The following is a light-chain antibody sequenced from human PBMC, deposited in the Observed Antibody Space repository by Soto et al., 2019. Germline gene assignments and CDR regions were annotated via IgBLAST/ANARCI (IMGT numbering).Light chain of an antibody. CDR1: QSVSSN. CDR3: QQYGSSPWT. V-gene: IGKV3-20*01. CDR2: GAS. Sequence: EIVMTQSPGTLSVSPGERATLSFGASQSVSSNLAWYQQKPGQAPRLLIYGASSRATGIPDRFSGSGSGTDFTLTISRLEPEDFAVYYCQQYGSSPWTFGQGTKVDIK. J-gene: IGKJ1*01.